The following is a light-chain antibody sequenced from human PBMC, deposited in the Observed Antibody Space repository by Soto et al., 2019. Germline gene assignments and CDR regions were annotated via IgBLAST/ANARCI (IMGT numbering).Light chain of an antibody. CDR3: HQYDKWIRG. CDR1: QTVSDN. CDR2: GAS. J-gene: IGKJ1*01. V-gene: IGKV3-15*01. Sequence: ALSVSSGVRVTVSCMAVQTVSDNLAWYQQKPGQAAGLLIDGASSRVTGVPARFSGSESGTDFTLTISRLQSENFAVYDCHQYDKWIRGFGQGTKVDI.